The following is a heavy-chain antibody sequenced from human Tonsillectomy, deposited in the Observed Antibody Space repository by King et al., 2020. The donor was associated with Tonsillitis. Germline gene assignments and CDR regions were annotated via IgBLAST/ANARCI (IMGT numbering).Heavy chain of an antibody. CDR3: AKGYSSEWNNWLDP. CDR1: GFTFSSYG. Sequence: VQLVESGGGLVQPGGSLRLSCAASGFTFSSYGMTWVRQAPGKGLEWVSVIYNDGGIYYADSVKGRFTISRDNSKDTLYLQMSALRAEDTAVYYCAKGYSSEWNNWLDPWGQGTLVTVS. J-gene: IGHJ5*02. CDR2: IYNDGGI. V-gene: IGHV3-23*03. D-gene: IGHD6-25*01.